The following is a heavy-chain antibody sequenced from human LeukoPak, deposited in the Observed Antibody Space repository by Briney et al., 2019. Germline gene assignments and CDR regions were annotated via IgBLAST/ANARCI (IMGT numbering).Heavy chain of an antibody. CDR2: LTDSGGTT. J-gene: IGHJ4*02. Sequence: GGSLRLSCVASGFTFSNYAMGWVRQAPGKRPEWVSSLTDSGGTTYYVDSVKGRFTISRDNSKNTLYLQMNNLRAEDTAIYYCAKDRQSSSSSHFFDSWSQGTLVTVSS. V-gene: IGHV3-23*01. CDR3: AKDRQSSSSSHFFDS. CDR1: GFTFSNYA. D-gene: IGHD6-6*01.